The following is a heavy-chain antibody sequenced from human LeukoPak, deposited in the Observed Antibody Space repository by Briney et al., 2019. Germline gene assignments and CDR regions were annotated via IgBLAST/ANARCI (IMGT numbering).Heavy chain of an antibody. CDR1: GFTFSDYY. CDR2: ISSSSSDT. D-gene: IGHD2-8*01. CDR3: ARDDGLDVFDV. Sequence: GGSLRLSCAASGFTFSDYYMSWIRQAPGKGLEWVSSISSSSSDTKYADSVKGRFTISRDNAKKSLYLQMNSLRAEDTAVYYCARDDGLDVFDVWGQGAAVTVSS. V-gene: IGHV3-11*05. J-gene: IGHJ3*01.